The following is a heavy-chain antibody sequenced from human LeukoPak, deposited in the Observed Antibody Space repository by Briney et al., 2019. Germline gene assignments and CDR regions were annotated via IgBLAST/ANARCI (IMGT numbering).Heavy chain of an antibody. Sequence: GGSLRLSCAASGFTFSNYGMHWVRQAPGKGLEWVAFIRYDESNKYYADSVKGRFTISRDNSNNTLYLQINSLRAEDTAVFYCAKDRGNYYDSSGYWDYFDYWGQGTLVTVSS. CDR2: IRYDESNK. D-gene: IGHD3-22*01. J-gene: IGHJ4*02. CDR3: AKDRGNYYDSSGYWDYFDY. CDR1: GFTFSNYG. V-gene: IGHV3-30*02.